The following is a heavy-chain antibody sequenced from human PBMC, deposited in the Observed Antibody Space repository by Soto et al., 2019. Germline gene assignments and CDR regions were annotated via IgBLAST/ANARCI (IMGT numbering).Heavy chain of an antibody. CDR2: IKQDGSEK. V-gene: IGHV3-7*01. Sequence: EVQLVESGGGLVQPGGSLRLSCAASGFTFSSYWMSWVRQAPGKGLEWVANIKQDGSEKYYLDSVKGRFTISRDNAKNSLYLQMNSLRAEDTAVYYCARVHYNWNYTNWFDPWGQGTLVTVSS. J-gene: IGHJ5*02. D-gene: IGHD1-7*01. CDR1: GFTFSSYW. CDR3: ARVHYNWNYTNWFDP.